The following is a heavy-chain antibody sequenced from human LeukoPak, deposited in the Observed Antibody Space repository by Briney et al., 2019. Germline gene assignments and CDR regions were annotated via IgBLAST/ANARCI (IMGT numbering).Heavy chain of an antibody. CDR1: GFTFSSYW. V-gene: IGHV3-74*01. J-gene: IGHJ4*01. CDR2: INGDGSST. CDR3: ARESPRFRYALDY. Sequence: TGGSLRLSCGASGFTFSSYWMHWVRQAPGKGLVWVSRINGDGSSTSYADSVKGRFTISRDNAKNTLYLQMNSLRAEDTAVYYCARESPRFRYALDYWGHGTLVTVSS. D-gene: IGHD2-2*01.